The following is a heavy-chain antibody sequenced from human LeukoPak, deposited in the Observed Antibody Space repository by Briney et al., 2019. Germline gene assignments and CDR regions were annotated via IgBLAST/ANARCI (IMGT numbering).Heavy chain of an antibody. J-gene: IGHJ4*02. CDR3: ARNSYDVSTFDY. V-gene: IGHV3-30*02. D-gene: IGHD5-18*01. Sequence: GGSLRLSCAASGFTFSSYGMHWVRQAPGKGLEWVAFIRYDGSNKYYADSVKGRFTISRDNSKNTLYLQMNSLRAEDTAVYYCARNSYDVSTFDYWGQGTLVTVSS. CDR2: IRYDGSNK. CDR1: GFTFSSYG.